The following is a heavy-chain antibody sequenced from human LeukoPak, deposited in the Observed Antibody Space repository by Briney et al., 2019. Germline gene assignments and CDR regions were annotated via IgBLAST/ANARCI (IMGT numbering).Heavy chain of an antibody. CDR1: GFTFSNYA. Sequence: GGSLRLSCTASGFTFSNYAMTWVRRPPGKGLEWVSTISGSGDKTYHADSVKGRFTISRDNSKNTLFLQMSSLRAEDTAVYYCAAGLEYFDSSAYYYPDYWGQGTLVTVSS. CDR3: AAGLEYFDSSAYYYPDY. J-gene: IGHJ4*02. V-gene: IGHV3-23*01. D-gene: IGHD3-22*01. CDR2: ISGSGDKT.